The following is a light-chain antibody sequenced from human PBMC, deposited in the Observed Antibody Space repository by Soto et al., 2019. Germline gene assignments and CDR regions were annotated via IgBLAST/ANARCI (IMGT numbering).Light chain of an antibody. CDR3: SSYTSSSIDYV. CDR2: EVS. V-gene: IGLV2-14*01. J-gene: IGLJ1*01. Sequence: QSALTQPASVSGSPGQSITISRTGTSSDVGGYNYVSWYQQHPGKAPKLMIYEVSNRPSGVSNRFSGSKSGNTASLTISGLQAEDEADYYCSSYTSSSIDYVFGTGTKLTVI. CDR1: SSDVGGYNY.